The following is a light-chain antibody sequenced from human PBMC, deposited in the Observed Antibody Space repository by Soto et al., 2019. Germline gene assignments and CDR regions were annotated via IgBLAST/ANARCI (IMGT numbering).Light chain of an antibody. V-gene: IGLV1-40*01. CDR1: SSNIGAGYD. CDR3: QSYDSSLSGYVV. CDR2: GNS. Sequence: QSVLTQPPSVSGAPGQSVTISCTGSSSNIGAGYDVHWYQQLPGTAPKLLIYGNSNRPSGVPDRFSGPKSGTSASLASTGLQADDEADYYCQSYDSSLSGYVVFGGGTKLTVL. J-gene: IGLJ2*01.